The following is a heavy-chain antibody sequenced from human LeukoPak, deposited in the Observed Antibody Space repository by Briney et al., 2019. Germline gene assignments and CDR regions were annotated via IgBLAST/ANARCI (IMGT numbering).Heavy chain of an antibody. CDR2: IYHSGST. CDR1: GGSISSGGYS. D-gene: IGHD4-17*01. J-gene: IGHJ4*02. V-gene: IGHV4-30-2*01. Sequence: SQTLSLTCAVAGGSISSGGYSWSWIRQPPGKGLEWIGYIYHSGSTYYNPPLKSRVTISVDRSKNQFSLKLSSVTAADTAVYYCARVSLGYGDYYFDYWGQGTLVTVSS. CDR3: ARVSLGYGDYYFDY.